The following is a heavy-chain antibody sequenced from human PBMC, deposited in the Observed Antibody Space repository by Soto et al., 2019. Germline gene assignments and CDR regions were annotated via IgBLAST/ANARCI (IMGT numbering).Heavy chain of an antibody. CDR1: GFTVSGNY. CDR3: ARHVGFYWYFDL. J-gene: IGHJ2*01. Sequence: EMQLVESGGGLVQPGGSLRLSCAASGFTVSGNYMGWVRQTPGKGLDWVSSIYTDGRTYYSDSVRGRFAFSTDNSKDTLYLQMNNLSADDTAIYYCARHVGFYWYFDLWGRGTLVTVSS. CDR2: IYTDGRT. D-gene: IGHD1-26*01. V-gene: IGHV3-66*04.